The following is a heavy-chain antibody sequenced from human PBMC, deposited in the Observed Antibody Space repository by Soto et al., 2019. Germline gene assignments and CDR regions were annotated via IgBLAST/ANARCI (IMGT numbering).Heavy chain of an antibody. V-gene: IGHV3-30*18. CDR1: GFTFSSYG. Sequence: GGSLRLSCAASGFTFSSYGMHWVRQAPGKGLEWVAVISYDGSNKYYADSVKGRFTISRDNSKNTLYLQMNSLRAEDTAVYYCAKEREPYSSGWFDYWGQGTLVTVSS. D-gene: IGHD6-19*01. CDR3: AKEREPYSSGWFDY. J-gene: IGHJ4*02. CDR2: ISYDGSNK.